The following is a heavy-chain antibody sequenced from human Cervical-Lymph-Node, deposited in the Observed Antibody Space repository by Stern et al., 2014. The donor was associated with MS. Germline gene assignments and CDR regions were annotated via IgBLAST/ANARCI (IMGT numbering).Heavy chain of an antibody. CDR1: GFTFDDYA. Sequence: QLVEAGGGLVQPGRSLRLSCAASGFTFDDYAMQWVRQAPGKGLEWVSGISWNSGSIGDAGSVKGRFTISRDNAKNSLYLQMNSLRAEDTALYYCAKDLRSIAVAGIGYFDYWGQGTLVTVSS. CDR2: ISWNSGSI. J-gene: IGHJ4*02. D-gene: IGHD6-19*01. CDR3: AKDLRSIAVAGIGYFDY. V-gene: IGHV3-9*01.